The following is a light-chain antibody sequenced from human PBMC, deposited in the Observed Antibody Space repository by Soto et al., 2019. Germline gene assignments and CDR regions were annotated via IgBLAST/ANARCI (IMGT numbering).Light chain of an antibody. Sequence: QLVLTQPPSASGTPGQRVTISCSGNSSNIGSNTVNWYRQLPGTAPALLIYSDNQRPSGVPDRISGSKSGTSASLAISGLQSEDEADYYCAAWDDSLNGYVFGTGTQLTVL. J-gene: IGLJ1*01. CDR2: SDN. CDR1: SSNIGSNT. CDR3: AAWDDSLNGYV. V-gene: IGLV1-44*01.